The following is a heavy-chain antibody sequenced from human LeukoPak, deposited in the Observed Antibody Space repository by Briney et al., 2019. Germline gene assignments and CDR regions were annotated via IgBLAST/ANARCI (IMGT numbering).Heavy chain of an antibody. Sequence: GGSLRLSCAASGFTFSSYGMHWVRQAPGKGLEWVAVISYDGSNKYYADSVKGRFTISRDNSKNTLYLQMNSLRAEDTAVYYCASSIRFLEWVGSAFDIWGQGTMVTVSS. D-gene: IGHD3-3*01. CDR1: GFTFSSYG. CDR3: ASSIRFLEWVGSAFDI. J-gene: IGHJ3*02. CDR2: ISYDGSNK. V-gene: IGHV3-30*19.